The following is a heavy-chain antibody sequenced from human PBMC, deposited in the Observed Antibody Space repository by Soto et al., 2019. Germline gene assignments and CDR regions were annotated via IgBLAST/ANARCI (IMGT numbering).Heavy chain of an antibody. Sequence: VQLVESGGGLVRPGGSLRLSCAASGFIFSDHYMDWVRQAPGKGLEWVGRIKNKANSYTTEYAASVKGRFTISRDDSKNSLYLQMNSLKTEDTAVYYCTRISLVGATGGRYFDYWGQGTLLTVSS. CDR2: IKNKANSYTT. D-gene: IGHD1-26*01. CDR1: GFIFSDHY. J-gene: IGHJ4*02. V-gene: IGHV3-72*01. CDR3: TRISLVGATGGRYFDY.